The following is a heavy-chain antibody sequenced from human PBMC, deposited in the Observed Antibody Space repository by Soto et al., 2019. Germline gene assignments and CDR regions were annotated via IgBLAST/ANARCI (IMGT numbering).Heavy chain of an antibody. V-gene: IGHV1-46*03. CDR2: INPSGGST. D-gene: IGHD5-12*01. Sequence: ASVKVSCKASGSTFTSYYMHWVRQAPGQGLEWMGIINPSGGSTSYAQKFQGRVTMTRDTSTSTVYMELSSLGSEDTAVYYRARPKIALERGDIVATGAWGYYYYMDVWGKGTTVTVSS. CDR1: GSTFTSYY. CDR3: ARPKIALERGDIVATGAWGYYYYMDV. J-gene: IGHJ6*03.